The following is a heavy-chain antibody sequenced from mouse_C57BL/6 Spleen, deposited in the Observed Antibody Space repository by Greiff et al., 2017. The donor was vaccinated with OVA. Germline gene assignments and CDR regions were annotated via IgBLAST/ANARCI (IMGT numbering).Heavy chain of an antibody. CDR1: GFSFNTYA. Sequence: EVQGVESGGGLVQPKGSLKLSCAASGFSFNTYAMNWVRQAPGKGLEWVARIRSKSNNYATYYADSVKDRFTISRDDSEIMLYLQMNNLKTEDTAMYYCVMSFYYYGSSWYFDVWGTGTTVTVSS. CDR2: IRSKSNNYAT. D-gene: IGHD1-1*01. V-gene: IGHV10-1*01. CDR3: VMSFYYYGSSWYFDV. J-gene: IGHJ1*03.